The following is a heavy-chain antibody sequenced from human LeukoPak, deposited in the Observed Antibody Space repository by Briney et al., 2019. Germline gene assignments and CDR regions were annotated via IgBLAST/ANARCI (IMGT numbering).Heavy chain of an antibody. Sequence: GGSLRLSCAASGFAYSNYGMYWVRQAPGKGLEWVAVIWYDGSNKYYADSVKGRFTISRDNSKNTLYLQMNSLRAEDTAVYYCAKDKGTGTTGYFDYWGQGTLVTVSS. D-gene: IGHD1-7*01. J-gene: IGHJ4*02. V-gene: IGHV3-33*06. CDR3: AKDKGTGTTGYFDY. CDR1: GFAYSNYG. CDR2: IWYDGSNK.